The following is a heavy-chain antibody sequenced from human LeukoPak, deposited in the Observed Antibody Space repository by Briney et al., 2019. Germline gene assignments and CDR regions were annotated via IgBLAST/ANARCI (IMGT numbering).Heavy chain of an antibody. V-gene: IGHV3-53*01. CDR3: ARGAGYNYPYYFDY. CDR1: GFTVSSNY. D-gene: IGHD5-24*01. CDR2: IYGGGNI. Sequence: GGSLRLSCAASGFTVSSNYMNWVRQAPGKGLEWVSVIYGGGNIYYADSVKGRFTISRDNSKNTLYLQMNSLRAEDAAVYYCARGAGYNYPYYFDYWGQGTLVTVSS. J-gene: IGHJ4*02.